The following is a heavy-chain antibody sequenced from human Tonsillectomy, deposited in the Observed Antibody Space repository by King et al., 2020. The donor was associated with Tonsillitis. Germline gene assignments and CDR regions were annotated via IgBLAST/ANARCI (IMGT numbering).Heavy chain of an antibody. D-gene: IGHD4-23*01. Sequence: VQLVESGGGLVQPGGSLRLSCAASGFTFNSHDMHWVRQGTGKGLEWVSAIGTAGDTYYPGPVKGRFTISREDAKNSFYLQMTSLRAGDTAVYYCARGSGNSGGLDYWGQGTLVTVSS. CDR3: ARGSGNSGGLDY. CDR2: IGTAGDT. J-gene: IGHJ4*02. V-gene: IGHV3-13*04. CDR1: GFTFNSHD.